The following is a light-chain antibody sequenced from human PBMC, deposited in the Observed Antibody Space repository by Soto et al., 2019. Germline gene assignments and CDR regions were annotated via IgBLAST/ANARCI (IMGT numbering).Light chain of an antibody. CDR3: RSYAGSTTVVV. V-gene: IGLV2-23*02. CDR2: EDT. CDR1: SSDIGSYNL. J-gene: IGLJ2*01. Sequence: QSALTQPASVSGSPGQSITISCSGTSSDIGSYNLVSWYQHYPGKAPKVMIYEDTKRPSGVSNRFSGSKSGNTASLTISGLQAEDEADYYCRSYAGSTTVVVFGGGTKLTVL.